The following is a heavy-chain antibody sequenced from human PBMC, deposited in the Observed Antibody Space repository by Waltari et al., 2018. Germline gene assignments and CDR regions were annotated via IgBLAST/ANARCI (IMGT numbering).Heavy chain of an antibody. D-gene: IGHD5-12*01. V-gene: IGHV4-34*01. CDR3: ARGGYSGYEPRRWFDS. CDR2: INYSGRT. CDR1: GGSFSGFY. Sequence: VHLQQWGAALLKPSETLSLTCVVDGGSFSGFYWRWIRQPPEKGLEWIGEINYSGRTQYNPSLKRRVTISIDTSKNQFSLNLRSVTAADMGVYYCARGGYSGYEPRRWFDSWGQGTLVTVAS. J-gene: IGHJ5*01.